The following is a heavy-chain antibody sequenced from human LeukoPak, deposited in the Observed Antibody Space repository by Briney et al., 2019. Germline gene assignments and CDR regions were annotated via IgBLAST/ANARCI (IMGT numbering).Heavy chain of an antibody. Sequence: NPGGSLRLSCAASGFTFSNAWMTWVRQAPGKGLEWGGRIKSKTDGETTDYAAPLKGRFTISRDDSKNTLYLQMNSLKTEDTAVYYCATDQTYCSTTACYRYYFDYWGQGTLVTVSS. CDR1: GFTFSNAW. J-gene: IGHJ4*02. CDR3: ATDQTYCSTTACYRYYFDY. D-gene: IGHD2-2*01. CDR2: IKSKTDGETT. V-gene: IGHV3-15*01.